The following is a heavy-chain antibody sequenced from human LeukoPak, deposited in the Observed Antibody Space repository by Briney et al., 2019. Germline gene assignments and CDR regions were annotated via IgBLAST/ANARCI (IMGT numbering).Heavy chain of an antibody. CDR1: GFTFSNYG. CDR2: ISGSGGST. CDR3: ARDRDILTGYDSFDY. J-gene: IGHJ4*02. V-gene: IGHV3-23*01. D-gene: IGHD3-9*01. Sequence: GGSLRLSCAASGFTFSNYGMSRVRQAPGKGLEWVSAISGSGGSTYYADVVKGRFTISRDNAKNSVFLQMNSLRVEDTAVYYCARDRDILTGYDSFDYWGQGTPVTVSS.